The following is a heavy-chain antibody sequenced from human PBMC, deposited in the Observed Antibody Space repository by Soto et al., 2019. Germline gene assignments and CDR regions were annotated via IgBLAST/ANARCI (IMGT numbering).Heavy chain of an antibody. V-gene: IGHV3-23*01. CDR3: AKKGGTDFWGDIYYMDV. J-gene: IGHJ6*03. Sequence: GGSLRLSCAASGFTFSSYAMSWVRQAPGKGLEWVSAISGSGGSTYYADSVKGRFTISRDNSKNTLYLQMNSLRAEDTAVYYCAKKGGTDFWGDIYYMDVWGKGTTVTVSS. D-gene: IGHD3-3*01. CDR1: GFTFSSYA. CDR2: ISGSGGST.